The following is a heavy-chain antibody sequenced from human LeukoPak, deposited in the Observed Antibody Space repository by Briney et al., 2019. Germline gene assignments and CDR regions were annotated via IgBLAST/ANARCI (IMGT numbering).Heavy chain of an antibody. CDR2: MSYDGSNK. V-gene: IGHV3-30*18. D-gene: IGHD1-26*01. CDR3: AKGSGSDGERAGCDI. Sequence: AGSLRLSCAVYGFAFSSYCMHWVRQPPGKGLEWVAVMSYDGSNKYYADSVKGRFTISRDNSKNTLYLQMNRLRAEDTAVYYCAKGSGSDGERAGCDIWGQGTMVTVSS. J-gene: IGHJ3*02. CDR1: GFAFSSYC.